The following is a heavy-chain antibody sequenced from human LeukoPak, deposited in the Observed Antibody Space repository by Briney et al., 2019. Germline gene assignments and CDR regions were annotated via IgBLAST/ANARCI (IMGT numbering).Heavy chain of an antibody. CDR1: GYSVTTYW. CDR2: IYPGDSDT. Sequence: GESLKISCKGSGYSVTTYWIGWVRQMPGKGLEWMGIIYPGDSDTRYSPSFQGQVTISADKSISTAYLQWSSLKASDTAMYYCAVPQTGREVGATSWGQGTLVTVSS. V-gene: IGHV5-51*01. D-gene: IGHD1-26*01. CDR3: AVPQTGREVGATS. J-gene: IGHJ4*02.